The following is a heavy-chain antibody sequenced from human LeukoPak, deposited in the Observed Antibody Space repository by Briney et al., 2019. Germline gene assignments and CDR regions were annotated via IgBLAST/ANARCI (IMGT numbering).Heavy chain of an antibody. CDR1: GGSISSGGYY. J-gene: IGHJ4*02. Sequence: SETLSLTCTVSGGSISSGGYYWSWIRQHPGKGLEWIGYIYYSGSTYYNPSLKSRITISVDTSKNQFSLKLSSVTAADTAVYYCAREDRNGDSRTLDWGQGTLVTVSS. CDR3: AREDRNGDSRTLD. V-gene: IGHV4-31*03. CDR2: IYYSGST. D-gene: IGHD4-17*01.